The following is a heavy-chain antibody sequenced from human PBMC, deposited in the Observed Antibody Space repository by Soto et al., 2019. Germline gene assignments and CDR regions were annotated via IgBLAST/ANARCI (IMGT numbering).Heavy chain of an antibody. J-gene: IGHJ6*02. V-gene: IGHV3-30-3*01. CDR2: ISYDGNNK. Sequence: PGGTLRLSCSASGFSFSSYAMNWVRQAPGKGLEWVAVISYDGNNKYYADSVKGRITISRDSSKNMVYLQMNSLRPEDTAVYYCARAPPRGIAAPGTWGSGMDVWGQGTTVPVSS. D-gene: IGHD6-13*01. CDR3: ARAPPRGIAAPGTWGSGMDV. CDR1: GFSFSSYA.